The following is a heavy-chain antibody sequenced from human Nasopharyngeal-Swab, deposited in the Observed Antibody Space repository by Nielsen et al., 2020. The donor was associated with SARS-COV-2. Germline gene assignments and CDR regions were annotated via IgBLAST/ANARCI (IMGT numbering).Heavy chain of an antibody. J-gene: IGHJ4*02. CDR3: TTDFYFDY. CDR2: IGDKDHNYAT. V-gene: IGHV3-73*01. Sequence: GESLKISCAASGFIFSASAIHWVRQASGKGLAWVGRIGDKDHNYATIYGASVQGRFTISRYDSKNTAFLQMDSLKTEDTALYYCTTDFYFDYWGQGTLVTVSS. CDR1: GFIFSASA.